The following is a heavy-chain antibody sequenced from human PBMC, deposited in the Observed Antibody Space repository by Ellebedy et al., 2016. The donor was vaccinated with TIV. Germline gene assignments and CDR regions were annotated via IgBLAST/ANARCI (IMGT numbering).Heavy chain of an antibody. D-gene: IGHD7-27*01. CDR1: GFSFSNYA. Sequence: GESLKISCAASGFSFSNYAMSWVRQAPGKGLEWVSAISGSGMSTYYGDSVKGRFTISRDNSKDTFYLQMNRLRVEDTAVYYCAKDLANWGIRFFDLWGRGTLVTVSS. CDR3: AKDLANWGIRFFDL. V-gene: IGHV3-23*01. CDR2: ISGSGMST. J-gene: IGHJ2*01.